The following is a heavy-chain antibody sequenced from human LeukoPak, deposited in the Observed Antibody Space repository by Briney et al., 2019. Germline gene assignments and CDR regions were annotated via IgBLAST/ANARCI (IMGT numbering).Heavy chain of an antibody. CDR1: GYTFTSCD. Sequence: ASVKVSCKASGYTFTSCDINWVRQATGQGLEWMGWMNPNSGSTGYGQSFQGRITMTRDISIGTAYMELSNLTSEDTAIYYCTRGSSGRRDNWGQGTLVTVST. CDR3: TRGSSGRRDN. D-gene: IGHD6-19*01. V-gene: IGHV1-8*01. CDR2: MNPNSGST. J-gene: IGHJ4*02.